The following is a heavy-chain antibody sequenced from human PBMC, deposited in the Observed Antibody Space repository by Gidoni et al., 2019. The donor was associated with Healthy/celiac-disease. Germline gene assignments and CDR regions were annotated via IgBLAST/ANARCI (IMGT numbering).Heavy chain of an antibody. V-gene: IGHV4-34*01. Sequence: QVQLQQWGAGLLKPSETLSLTCAVYGGSFSAYYWSWIRQPPGKGREWIGEINHSGSTNYNPSLKSRVTISVDTSKNQFSLKLSSVTAADTAVYYCATSPCIAARRKPTPYYYYYGMDVWGQGTTVTVSS. CDR2: INHSGST. D-gene: IGHD6-6*01. J-gene: IGHJ6*02. CDR1: GGSFSAYY. CDR3: ATSPCIAARRKPTPYYYYYGMDV.